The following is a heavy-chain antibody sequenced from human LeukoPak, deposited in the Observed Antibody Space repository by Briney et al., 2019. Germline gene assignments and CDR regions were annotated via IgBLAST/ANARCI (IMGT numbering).Heavy chain of an antibody. CDR2: ISSSSSYI. J-gene: IGHJ4*02. Sequence: GGSLRLSCAASGFTFSSYSMNWVRQAPGKGLEWVSSISSSSSYIYYADSVKGRFTISRDNAKNSLYLQMNSLRAEDTAVYYCASGGAPEKLSDLGYWGQGTLVTVSS. CDR1: GFTFSSYS. D-gene: IGHD3-10*01. V-gene: IGHV3-21*01. CDR3: ASGGAPEKLSDLGY.